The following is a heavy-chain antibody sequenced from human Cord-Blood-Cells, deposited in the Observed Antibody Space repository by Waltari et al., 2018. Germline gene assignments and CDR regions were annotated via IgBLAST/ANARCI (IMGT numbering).Heavy chain of an antibody. J-gene: IGHJ5*02. Sequence: QVQLVQSGAEVKKPGASVKVSCKASGYTFTGYSMHWVRQALGQGLEWMGWINANSGGTNYAQKFQGRVTMTRDTSISTAYMELSRLRSDDTAVYYCARASYLRSQLLVINWFDPWGQGTLVTVSS. V-gene: IGHV1-2*02. CDR2: INANSGGT. CDR1: GYTFTGYS. D-gene: IGHD2-2*01. CDR3: ARASYLRSQLLVINWFDP.